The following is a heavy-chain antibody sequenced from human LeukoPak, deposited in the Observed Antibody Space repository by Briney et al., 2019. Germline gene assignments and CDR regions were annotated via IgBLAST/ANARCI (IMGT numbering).Heavy chain of an antibody. CDR2: INPNSGGT. D-gene: IGHD5-18*01. J-gene: IGHJ4*02. Sequence: ASVKVSCKASGYTFTGYYMHWVRQAPGQGLEWMGWINPNSGGTNYAQKFQGRVTMTRDTSISTAYMELSRLRSDDTAVYYCARAVDTAMVLSYFDYWGQGTLVTVSS. CDR3: ARAVDTAMVLSYFDY. CDR1: GYTFTGYY. V-gene: IGHV1-2*02.